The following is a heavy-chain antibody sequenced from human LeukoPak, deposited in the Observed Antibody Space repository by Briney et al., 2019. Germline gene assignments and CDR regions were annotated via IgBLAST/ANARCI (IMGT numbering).Heavy chain of an antibody. CDR3: ARRVVAAKERGSDYFDY. CDR2: ISAYNGNT. CDR1: GGTFSSYA. Sequence: ASVKVSCKASGGTFSSYAISWVRQAPGQGLEWMGWISAYNGNTNYAQKLQGRVTMTTDTSTSTAYMELSSLRSEDTAVYYCARRVVAAKERGSDYFDYWGQGTLVTVSS. J-gene: IGHJ4*02. V-gene: IGHV1-18*01. D-gene: IGHD2-15*01.